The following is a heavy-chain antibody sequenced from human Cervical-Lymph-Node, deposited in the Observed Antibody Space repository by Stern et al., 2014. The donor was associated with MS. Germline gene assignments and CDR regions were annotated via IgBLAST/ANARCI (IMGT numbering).Heavy chain of an antibody. V-gene: IGHV1-46*01. Sequence: VQLVEAGAEMQKPGASVKLSCKASGYPFTNYYVHWVRQAPGQGLEWIGIINANGGSAKYAQKFQGRGTMTSDTSTSTVSMELRSLRFDDTAVYYCARDKLHSDSYGMDIWGQGTTVTVSS. J-gene: IGHJ6*02. CDR3: ARDKLHSDSYGMDI. CDR2: INANGGSA. D-gene: IGHD2-21*01. CDR1: GYPFTNYY.